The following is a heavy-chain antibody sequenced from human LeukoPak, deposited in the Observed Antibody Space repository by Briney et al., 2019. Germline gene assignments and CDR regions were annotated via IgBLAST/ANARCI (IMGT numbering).Heavy chain of an antibody. CDR1: GGSISRYY. Sequence: SETLSLTCTVSGGSISRYYWIWIRQPPGKGLEWIGSISYSGSTSYTPSLKSLVTISVDTSKNQFSLKLSSVPAADTAVYYCARHLGYCSSSSCYFDYWGQGALVTVSS. V-gene: IGHV4-59*05. CDR3: ARHLGYCSSSSCYFDY. D-gene: IGHD2-2*01. J-gene: IGHJ4*02. CDR2: ISYSGST.